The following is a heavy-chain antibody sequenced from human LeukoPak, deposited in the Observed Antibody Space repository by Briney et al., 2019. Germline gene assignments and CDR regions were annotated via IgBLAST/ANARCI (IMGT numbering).Heavy chain of an antibody. V-gene: IGHV3-48*03. CDR3: ARDGGLEAAAGIHP. D-gene: IGHD6-13*01. CDR2: ISSSGSTI. Sequence: GGSLRLSCAASGFTFSSYEMNWVRQAPGKGLEWVSYISSSGSTIYHADSVKGRFTISRDNAKNSLYLQMNSLRAEDTAVYYCARDGGLEAAAGIHPWGQGTLVTVSS. J-gene: IGHJ5*02. CDR1: GFTFSSYE.